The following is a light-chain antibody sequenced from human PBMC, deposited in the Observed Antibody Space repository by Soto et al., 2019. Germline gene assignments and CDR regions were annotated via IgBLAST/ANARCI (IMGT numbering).Light chain of an antibody. J-gene: IGKJ3*01. Sequence: EIVLTQSPATLSLSPGESATLSCRTSQSVSSNSLAWHQQKPGQAPRLLMYAVSSRAAGIPDRFSGSGSGTDFTLTISRLEPEDFAVYYCQQHGSWGITFGPGTKVDI. CDR1: QSVSSNS. V-gene: IGKV3-20*01. CDR2: AVS. CDR3: QQHGSWGIT.